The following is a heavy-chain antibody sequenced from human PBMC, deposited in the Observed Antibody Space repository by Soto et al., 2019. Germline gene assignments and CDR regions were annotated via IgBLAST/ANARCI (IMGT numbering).Heavy chain of an antibody. Sequence: QVQLVESGGGVVQPGRSLRLSCAASGFTFSSYAMHWVRQAPGKGLEWVAVISYDGSNKYYADSVKGRFTISRDNSKNTLYLQMNSLRAEDTAVYYCARGLYSSGWMGNNNSPNLFDYWGQGTLVTVSS. D-gene: IGHD6-19*01. CDR1: GFTFSSYA. J-gene: IGHJ4*02. V-gene: IGHV3-30-3*01. CDR2: ISYDGSNK. CDR3: ARGLYSSGWMGNNNSPNLFDY.